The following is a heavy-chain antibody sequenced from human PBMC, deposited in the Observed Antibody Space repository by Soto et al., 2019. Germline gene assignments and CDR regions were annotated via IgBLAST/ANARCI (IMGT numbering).Heavy chain of an antibody. Sequence: SETLSLTCTVSGGSISSYYWSWIRQPPGKGLEWIGEIYHSGSTNYNPSLKSRVTISVDKSKNQFSLKLSSVTAADTAVYYCARGGAVAGYNWFDPWGQGTLVTVSS. J-gene: IGHJ5*02. D-gene: IGHD6-19*01. CDR3: ARGGAVAGYNWFDP. CDR1: GGSISSYY. V-gene: IGHV4-59*12. CDR2: IYHSGST.